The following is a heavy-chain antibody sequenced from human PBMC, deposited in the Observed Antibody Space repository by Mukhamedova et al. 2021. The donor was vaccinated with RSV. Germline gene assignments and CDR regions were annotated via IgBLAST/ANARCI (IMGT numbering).Heavy chain of an antibody. Sequence: RVTISVDTSKNQFSLKVNSVTAADTAVYYCVRDRGSSGGFDYWGQGTLVTVSS. CDR3: VRDRGSSGGFDY. D-gene: IGHD3-10*01. V-gene: IGHV4-59*01. J-gene: IGHJ4*02.